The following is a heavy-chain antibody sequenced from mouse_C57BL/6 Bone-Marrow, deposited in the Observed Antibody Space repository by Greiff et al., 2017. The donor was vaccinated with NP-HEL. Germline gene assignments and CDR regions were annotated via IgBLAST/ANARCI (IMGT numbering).Heavy chain of an antibody. CDR3: AREGIYYDYDGTPYFDY. J-gene: IGHJ2*01. CDR2: INPGSGGT. Sequence: QVQLKESGAELVRPGTSVKVSCKASGYAFTNYLIEWVKQRPGQGLEWIGVINPGSGGTNYNEKFKGKATLTADKSSSTAYMQLSSLTSEDSAVYFCAREGIYYDYDGTPYFDYWGQGTTLTVSS. CDR1: GYAFTNYL. V-gene: IGHV1-54*01. D-gene: IGHD2-4*01.